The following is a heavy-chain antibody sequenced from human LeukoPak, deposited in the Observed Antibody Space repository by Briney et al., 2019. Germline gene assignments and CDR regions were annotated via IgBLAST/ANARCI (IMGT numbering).Heavy chain of an antibody. CDR2: IYYSGST. J-gene: IGHJ5*02. CDR1: GGSISSSSYY. D-gene: IGHD6-13*01. CDR3: ARGSSWYNWFDP. V-gene: IGHV4-39*07. Sequence: SETLSLTCTVSGGSISSSSYYWGWIRQPPGKGLEWIGSIYYSGSTYYNPSLKSRATISVDTSKNQFSLKLSSVTAADTAVYYCARGSSWYNWFDPWGQGTLVTVSS.